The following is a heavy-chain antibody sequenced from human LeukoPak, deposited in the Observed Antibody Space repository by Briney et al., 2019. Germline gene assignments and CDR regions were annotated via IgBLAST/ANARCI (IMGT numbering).Heavy chain of an antibody. CDR1: GFTFSSYA. CDR2: ISDSGGTT. D-gene: IGHD4-17*01. V-gene: IGHV3-23*01. J-gene: IGHJ4*02. Sequence: GGSLRLSCAASGFTFSSYAMSWVRQAPGKGLEWVSSISDSGGTTYYADSVQGRFTISRDNSKNTLYLQMNSLRADDTAVYHCAKRPDYGASPEYFDYWGQGTLVTVSS. CDR3: AKRPDYGASPEYFDY.